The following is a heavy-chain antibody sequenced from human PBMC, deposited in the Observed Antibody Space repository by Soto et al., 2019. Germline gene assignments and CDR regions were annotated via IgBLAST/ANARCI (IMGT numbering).Heavy chain of an antibody. CDR3: ARDAPAVASPEGNWFDP. CDR1: GYTFTGYY. D-gene: IGHD6-19*01. J-gene: IGHJ5*02. CDR2: INPNSGGT. V-gene: IGHV1-2*04. Sequence: ASVKVSCKASGYTFTGYYMHWVRQAPGQGLEWMGWINPNSGGTNYAQKFQGWVTMTRDTSISTAYMELSRLRSDDTAVYYCARDAPAVASPEGNWFDPWGQGTLVTVSS.